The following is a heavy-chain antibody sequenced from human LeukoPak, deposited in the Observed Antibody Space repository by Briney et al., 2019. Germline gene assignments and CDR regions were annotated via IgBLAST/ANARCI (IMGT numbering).Heavy chain of an antibody. Sequence: SETLSLTCAVSGGSISSSNWWSWVRQPPGKGLEWIGEIYHSGSTNYNPSLKSRVTISVDKSKNQFSLKLSSVTAADTAVYYCARVDNYYYGSSGYSGAFGYWGQGTLVTVSS. J-gene: IGHJ4*02. D-gene: IGHD3-22*01. CDR3: ARVDNYYYGSSGYSGAFGY. CDR1: GGSISSSNW. V-gene: IGHV4-4*02. CDR2: IYHSGST.